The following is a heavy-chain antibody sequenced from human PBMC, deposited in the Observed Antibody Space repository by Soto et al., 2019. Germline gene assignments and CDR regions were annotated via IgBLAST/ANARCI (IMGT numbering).Heavy chain of an antibody. CDR1: GYSFAGYW. CDR3: ARQIYDSDTGPNFQYYFDS. V-gene: IGHV5-10-1*01. J-gene: IGHJ4*02. D-gene: IGHD3-22*01. CDR2: IDPSDSQT. Sequence: GESLKISCKGSGYSFAGYWITWVRQKPGKGPEWMGRIDPSDSQTYYSPSFRGHVTISATKSITTVFLQWSSLRASDTAMYYCARQIYDSDTGPNFQYYFDSWGQGTTVTVSS.